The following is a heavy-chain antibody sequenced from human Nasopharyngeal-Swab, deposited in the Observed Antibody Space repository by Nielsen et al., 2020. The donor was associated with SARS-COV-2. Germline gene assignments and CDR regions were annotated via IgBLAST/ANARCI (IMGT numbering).Heavy chain of an antibody. CDR1: GGSISSGSIRSYY. J-gene: IGHJ4*02. CDR2: FSYTGIT. CDR3: AREVVGGLVDS. Sequence: SETLSLTRTVSGGSISSGSIRSYYWSWIRQPPGKGLEWIGDFSYTGITNYNPSLKSRVTISVDMSKNQFSLKLSSVAAADTAVYYCAREVVGGLVDSWGQGTLVTVSS. V-gene: IGHV4-61*01. D-gene: IGHD1-26*01.